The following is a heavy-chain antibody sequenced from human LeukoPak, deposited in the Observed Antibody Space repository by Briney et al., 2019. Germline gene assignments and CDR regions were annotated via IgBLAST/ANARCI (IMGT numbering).Heavy chain of an antibody. CDR3: ARVGAGSYSSSDS. D-gene: IGHD1-26*01. CDR2: ISYSGGT. CDR1: GGSISSRY. J-gene: IGHJ4*02. V-gene: IGHV4-59*11. Sequence: SETLSLTCTVSGGSISSRYWSWIRQPPGRGRGWIGYISYSGGTNYKPSLRSGVTISVDTSRNRFSLKLNSVTATNTARDYCARVGAGSYSSSDSRGQGALV.